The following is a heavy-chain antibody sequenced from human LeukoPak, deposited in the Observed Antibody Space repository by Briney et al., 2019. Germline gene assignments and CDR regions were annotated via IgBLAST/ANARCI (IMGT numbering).Heavy chain of an antibody. CDR1: GFTFSSYW. J-gene: IGHJ4*02. D-gene: IGHD4-17*01. CDR3: AKEHEDYGDYEPDY. CDR2: ISYDGSNK. V-gene: IGHV3-30*18. Sequence: GGSLRLSCAASGFTFSSYWMSWVRQAPGKGLEWVAVISYDGSNKYYADSVKGRFTISRDNSKNTLYLQMNSLRAEDTAVYYCAKEHEDYGDYEPDYWGQGTLVTVSS.